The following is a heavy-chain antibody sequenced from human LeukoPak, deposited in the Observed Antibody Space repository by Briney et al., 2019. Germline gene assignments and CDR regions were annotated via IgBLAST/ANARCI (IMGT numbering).Heavy chain of an antibody. CDR1: GGSISSGDFC. CDR2: IYHSGST. CDR3: ATYTGNYYYYMDV. V-gene: IGHV4-30-2*01. D-gene: IGHD4-11*01. J-gene: IGHJ6*03. Sequence: PAETLSLTCTVSGGSISSGDFCWSWLRQPPGMGREWVGYIYHSGSTYYNPFLKSRVTISADRSKNQFSLKLNSVTAADTAVYYCATYTGNYYYYMDVWGKGTTVTVSS.